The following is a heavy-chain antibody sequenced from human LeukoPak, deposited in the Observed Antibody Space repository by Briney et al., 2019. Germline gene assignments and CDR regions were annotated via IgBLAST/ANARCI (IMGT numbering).Heavy chain of an antibody. CDR2: ISSSSNTI. Sequence: PGGSLRLSCAASGFTFSSYNMNWVRQAPGKGLEWVSYISSSSNTIYYADSVKGRFTISRDNAKNSLYLQMNSLRDEDTAVYYCAKEAGCGLDYWAQGTLVTVSS. CDR3: AKEAGCGLDY. V-gene: IGHV3-48*02. J-gene: IGHJ4*02. CDR1: GFTFSSYN. D-gene: IGHD2-21*01.